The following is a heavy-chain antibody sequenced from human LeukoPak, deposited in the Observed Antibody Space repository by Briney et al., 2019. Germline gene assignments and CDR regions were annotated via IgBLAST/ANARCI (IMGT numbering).Heavy chain of an antibody. D-gene: IGHD6-19*01. V-gene: IGHV3-30-3*01. J-gene: IGHJ4*02. CDR1: GFTFTTYT. CDR2: ISYDGSNK. CDR3: ARSPIIAVAGTYFDY. Sequence: GGSLRLSCAASGFTFTTYTMHWVRQAPGKGLEWVAVISYDGSNKNYADSMKGRFTISRDNSKNTLYLQMNSLRGEDTAVYYCARSPIIAVAGTYFDYLGQGTLVTVSS.